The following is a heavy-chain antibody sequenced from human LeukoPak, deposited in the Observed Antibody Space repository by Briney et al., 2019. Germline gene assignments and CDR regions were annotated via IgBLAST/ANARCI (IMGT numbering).Heavy chain of an antibody. Sequence: PSESLSLTCTVSGGSISGYYWSWIRQPPGKGLEYIGHISDSESTSYNPSLKSRVTISVDTSKNQFSLKLSPVTAADTAVYYCARRVYMDVWGKGTTVTVSS. CDR2: ISDSEST. CDR3: ARRVYMDV. J-gene: IGHJ6*03. V-gene: IGHV4-59*08. D-gene: IGHD6-13*01. CDR1: GGSISGYY.